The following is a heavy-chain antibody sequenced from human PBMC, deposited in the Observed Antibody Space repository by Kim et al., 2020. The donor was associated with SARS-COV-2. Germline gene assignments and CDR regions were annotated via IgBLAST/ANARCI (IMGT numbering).Heavy chain of an antibody. CDR3: ARGRYTAMAQGFDY. CDR2: INHSGST. D-gene: IGHD5-18*01. Sequence: SETLSLTCAVYGGSFSGYYWSWIRQPPGKGLEWIGEINHSGSTNYNPSLKSRVTISVDTSKNQFSLKLSSVTAADTAVYYCARGRYTAMAQGFDYWGQGTLVTVSS. V-gene: IGHV4-34*01. J-gene: IGHJ4*02. CDR1: GGSFSGYY.